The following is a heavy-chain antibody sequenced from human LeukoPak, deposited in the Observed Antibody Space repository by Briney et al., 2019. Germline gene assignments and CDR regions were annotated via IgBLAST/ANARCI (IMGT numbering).Heavy chain of an antibody. CDR1: GFTFSSYA. V-gene: IGHV3-21*01. Sequence: GGSLRLSCAASGFTFSSYAMSWVRQAPGKGLEWVSSISSSSSYIYYADSVKGRFTISRDNAKNSLYLQMNSLRAEDTAVYYCAGRGYCSSTSRYLVDYWGQGTLVTVSS. CDR3: AGRGYCSSTSRYLVDY. CDR2: ISSSSSYI. D-gene: IGHD2-2*01. J-gene: IGHJ4*02.